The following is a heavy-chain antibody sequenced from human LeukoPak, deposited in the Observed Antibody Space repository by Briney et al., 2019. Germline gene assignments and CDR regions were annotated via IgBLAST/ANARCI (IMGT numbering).Heavy chain of an antibody. Sequence: GESLKISCKGSGYSFTSYWIGWVRRMPGKGLEWMGIIYPGDSDTRYSPSFQGQVTISADKSISTAYLQWSSLKASDTAMYYCARIQGVLAYCGGDCYGGAFDIWGQGTMVTVSS. CDR1: GYSFTSYW. V-gene: IGHV5-51*01. J-gene: IGHJ3*02. CDR3: ARIQGVLAYCGGDCYGGAFDI. D-gene: IGHD2-21*02. CDR2: IYPGDSDT.